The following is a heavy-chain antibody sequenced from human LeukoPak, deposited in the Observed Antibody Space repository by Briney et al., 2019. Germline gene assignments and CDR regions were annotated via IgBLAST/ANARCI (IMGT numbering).Heavy chain of an antibody. D-gene: IGHD4-23*01. CDR2: VATGGTGP. V-gene: IGHV3-74*01. Sequence: GGSLRLSCAASGFTFSGYWMHWVRQAPGKGLVWVSRVATGGTGPSYADSVKGRFTISRDNAKNTLYLQMSSLSAEDTAVYFCARDMGPYGGSPGASWGQGTLVTVSS. J-gene: IGHJ5*02. CDR3: ARDMGPYGGSPGAS. CDR1: GFTFSGYW.